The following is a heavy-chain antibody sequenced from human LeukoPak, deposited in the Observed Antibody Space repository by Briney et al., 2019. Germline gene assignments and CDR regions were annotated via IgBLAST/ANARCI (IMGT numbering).Heavy chain of an antibody. CDR2: ISSSGSTI. J-gene: IGHJ3*02. V-gene: IGHV3-11*04. D-gene: IGHD3-22*01. Sequence: GGSLRLSFAAPEFTFSDYYLSWIRQAPGKGLDGVSYISSSGSTIYYADSVKGRFTISRDNAKNSLYLQMNSLRAEDTAVYYCARVGYEYDSCGVAFDIWGQGTMVTVSS. CDR1: EFTFSDYY. CDR3: ARVGYEYDSCGVAFDI.